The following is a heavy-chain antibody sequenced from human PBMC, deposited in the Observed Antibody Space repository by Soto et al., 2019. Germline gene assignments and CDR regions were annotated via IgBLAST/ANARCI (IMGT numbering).Heavy chain of an antibody. J-gene: IGHJ4*02. V-gene: IGHV1-69*12. Sequence: QVQLVQSGAEVKKPGSSVKVSCKSSGGTFSSYAISWVRQAPGQGLEWMGGIIPIFGTANYAQKFQGRVTSTADESTNTAYMELSSLRSEDTAVYYCARGEASGSGWAIIDYWGQGTLVTVSS. D-gene: IGHD3-22*01. CDR1: GGTFSSYA. CDR3: ARGEASGSGWAIIDY. CDR2: IIPIFGTA.